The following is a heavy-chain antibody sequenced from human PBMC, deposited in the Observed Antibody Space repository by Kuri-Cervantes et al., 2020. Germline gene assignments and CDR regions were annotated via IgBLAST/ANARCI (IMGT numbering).Heavy chain of an antibody. CDR2: IYYSGST. CDR3: ARAGRIRTFDY. Sequence: SCTVSGGSISSGGYYWSWIRQHPGKGLEWIGYIYYSGSTYYNPSLKSRVTISVDTSKNQFSLKLSSVTAADTAVYYCARAGRIRTFDYWGQGTLVTGAS. J-gene: IGHJ4*02. CDR1: GGSISSGGYY. V-gene: IGHV4-31*02. D-gene: IGHD5-18*01.